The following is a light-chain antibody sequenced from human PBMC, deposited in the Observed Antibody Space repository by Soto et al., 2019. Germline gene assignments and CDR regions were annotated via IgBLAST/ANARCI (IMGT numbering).Light chain of an antibody. V-gene: IGKV1-39*01. CDR2: AAS. J-gene: IGKJ1*01. CDR3: QRSYYSWT. Sequence: DIQMTQSPSSLSASVGDRVTITCRASQSISSYLNWYQQKPGKAPKLLIYAASSLQSGVPSRFSGSGSGTDFTLTISSLQPEDFATYYCQRSYYSWTFGQGTKVDIK. CDR1: QSISSY.